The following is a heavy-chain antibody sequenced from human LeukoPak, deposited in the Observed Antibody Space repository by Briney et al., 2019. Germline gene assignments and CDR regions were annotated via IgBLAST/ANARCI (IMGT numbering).Heavy chain of an antibody. CDR3: ARHDGAYYYYMDV. J-gene: IGHJ6*03. CDR2: INHSGST. V-gene: IGHV4-34*01. D-gene: IGHD1-26*01. CDR1: GGSFSGYY. Sequence: PSETLSLTCAVYGGSFSGYYWSWIRQPPGKGLEWIGEINHSGSTNYNPSLKSRVTISVDTSKNQFSLKLSSVTAADTAVYYCARHDGAYYYYMDVWGKGTTVTVPS.